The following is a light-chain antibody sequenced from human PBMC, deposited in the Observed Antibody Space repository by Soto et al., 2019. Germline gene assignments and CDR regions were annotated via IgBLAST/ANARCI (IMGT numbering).Light chain of an antibody. J-gene: IGLJ2*01. Sequence: QSVLTQPPSVSGTAGERVSISCSGSRSNIGMNAVDWYHQLPGTAPKVLIYANNQRPSGVPDRFSGSKSGTSASLAINGLQSDDEAHYYCAAWDDSLNGLVFRGGNKLTVL. CDR3: AAWDDSLNGLV. CDR1: RSNIGMNA. V-gene: IGLV1-44*01. CDR2: ANN.